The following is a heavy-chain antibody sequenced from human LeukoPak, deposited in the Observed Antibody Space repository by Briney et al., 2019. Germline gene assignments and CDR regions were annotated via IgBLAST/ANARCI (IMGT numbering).Heavy chain of an antibody. CDR1: GFTFSSYA. CDR3: AKDWDPWLGTDY. CDR2: ISGSGGST. D-gene: IGHD6-19*01. Sequence: GGSLGLSCAASGFTFSSYAMSWVRQAPGKGLEWVSAISGSGGSTYYADSVKGRFTISRDNSKNTLYLQMNSLRAEDTAVYYCAKDWDPWLGTDYWGQGTLVTVSS. J-gene: IGHJ4*02. V-gene: IGHV3-23*01.